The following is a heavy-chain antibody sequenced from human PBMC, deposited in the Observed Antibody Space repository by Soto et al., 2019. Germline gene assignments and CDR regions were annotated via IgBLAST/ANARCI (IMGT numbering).Heavy chain of an antibody. CDR1: GYTFTNYG. J-gene: IGHJ6*03. CDR3: ARVRQLVVYFYYYMDV. CDR2: IGAYNGNT. V-gene: IGHV1-18*01. Sequence: QVQLLQSGAEVKKPGASVKVSCKASGYTFTNYGITWVRQAPGQGLEWMGGIGAYNGNTHYTQRLQGRVTMTTDTSTSTAYMELRGLRSDDTAVYYCARVRQLVVYFYYYMDVGGKGTTVTVSS. D-gene: IGHD6-6*01.